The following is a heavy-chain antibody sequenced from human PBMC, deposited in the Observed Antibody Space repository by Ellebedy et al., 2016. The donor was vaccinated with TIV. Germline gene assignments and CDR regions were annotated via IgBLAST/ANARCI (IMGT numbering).Heavy chain of an antibody. CDR1: GFTFIHYG. CDR3: VRDIDTTGGG. Sequence: GGSLRLSCIASGFTFIHYGLHWIRQAPGKGLEWVAFTSYDGSNKYYADSVKGRLTISRDNSKNTLYLQMNSLAPEDTAVYYCVRDIDTTGGGWGQGTLVVVSS. V-gene: IGHV3-30-3*01. J-gene: IGHJ4*02. D-gene: IGHD2-8*02. CDR2: TSYDGSNK.